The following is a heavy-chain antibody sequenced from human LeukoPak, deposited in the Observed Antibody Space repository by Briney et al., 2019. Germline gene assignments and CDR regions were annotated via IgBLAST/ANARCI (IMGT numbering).Heavy chain of an antibody. J-gene: IGHJ4*02. CDR3: ARSPPPDYYDSSGYQLYYFDY. D-gene: IGHD3-22*01. V-gene: IGHV3-21*01. CDR1: GFTVSSNY. Sequence: GGSLRLSCAASGFTVSSNYVNWVRQAPGKGLEWVSSISSSSSYIYYADSVKGRFTISRDNAKNSLYLQMNSLRAEDTAVYYCARSPPPDYYDSSGYQLYYFDYWGQGTLVTVSS. CDR2: ISSSSSYI.